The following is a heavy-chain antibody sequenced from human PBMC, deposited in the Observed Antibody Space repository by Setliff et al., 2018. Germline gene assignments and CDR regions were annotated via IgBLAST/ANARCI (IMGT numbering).Heavy chain of an antibody. CDR3: ARASVVHAVTIGY. J-gene: IGHJ4*02. CDR2: IYYRGIN. Sequence: SETLSLTCTVSGASISSTYYWGWVRQSPEKGLEWIGSIYYRGINFSNPSLRSRVTMSVDTSKNQFSLNLTSVTAADTAIYYCARASVVHAVTIGYGGQGTLVTVSS. D-gene: IGHD4-4*01. CDR1: GASISSTYY. V-gene: IGHV4-39*01.